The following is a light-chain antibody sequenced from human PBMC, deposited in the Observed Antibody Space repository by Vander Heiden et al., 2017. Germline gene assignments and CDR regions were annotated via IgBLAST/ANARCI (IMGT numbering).Light chain of an antibody. V-gene: IGKV1-39*01. J-gene: IGKJ5*01. CDR1: QSIGKY. CDR3: QQSYSAPAT. Sequence: DIQMTQSPFSLSASVGERVTITCRASQSIGKYLNWYGLKPGKAPKLLIFLTSSLQSGAPSRFTGSGSGTEFTLTINGLQPEDFATYYCQQSYSAPATFGQGTRLEIK. CDR2: LTS.